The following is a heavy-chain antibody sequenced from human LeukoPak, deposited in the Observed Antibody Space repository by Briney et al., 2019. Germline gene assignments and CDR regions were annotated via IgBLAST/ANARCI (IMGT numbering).Heavy chain of an antibody. CDR3: ARGDGAYNYGYYFDY. Sequence: WDTLSLTCTVSGGSISTYYWGWIRQPPGKGLEYIGYMYHSGSANYHPSLKSRVTISLDMSKNQFSLKLSSVTAADTAMYYCARGDGAYNYGYYFDYWGQGTLVTVSS. CDR1: GGSISTYY. D-gene: IGHD5-18*01. V-gene: IGHV4-59*07. J-gene: IGHJ4*02. CDR2: MYHSGSA.